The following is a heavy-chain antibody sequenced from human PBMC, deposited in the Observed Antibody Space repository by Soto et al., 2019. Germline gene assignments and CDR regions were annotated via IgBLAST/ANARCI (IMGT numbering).Heavy chain of an antibody. CDR1: GFTFSSYA. Sequence: GGSLRLSCAASGFTFSSYAMHWVRQAPGKGLEWVAVISYDGSNKYYADSVKGRFTISRDNSKNTLYLQMNSLRAEDTAVYYCARVDGSGSYYRNDAFDIWGQGTMVTVSS. D-gene: IGHD3-10*01. CDR2: ISYDGSNK. J-gene: IGHJ3*02. CDR3: ARVDGSGSYYRNDAFDI. V-gene: IGHV3-30-3*01.